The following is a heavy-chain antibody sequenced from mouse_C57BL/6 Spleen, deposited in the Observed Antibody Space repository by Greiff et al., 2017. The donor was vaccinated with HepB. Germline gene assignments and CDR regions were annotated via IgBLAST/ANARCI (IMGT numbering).Heavy chain of an antibody. V-gene: IGHV1-61*01. CDR3: ARGYYGSRTYFDV. CDR1: GYTFTSYW. D-gene: IGHD1-1*01. CDR2: IYPSDSET. Sequence: QVQLQQPGAELVRPGSSVKLSCKASGYTFTSYWMDWVKQRPGQGLEWIGNIYPSDSETHYNQKFKDKATLTVDKSSSTAYMQLSSLTSEDSAVYYCARGYYGSRTYFDVWGTGTTVTVSS. J-gene: IGHJ1*03.